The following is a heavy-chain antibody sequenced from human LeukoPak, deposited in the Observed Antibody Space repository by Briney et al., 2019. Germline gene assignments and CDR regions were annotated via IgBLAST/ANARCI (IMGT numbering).Heavy chain of an antibody. CDR3: VREVMGYCSGGSCYGTFDP. CDR1: GGSTSRYY. J-gene: IGHJ5*02. V-gene: IGHV4-59*01. CDR2: IYYNGST. Sequence: SETLSLTCTVSGGSTSRYYWSWIGQPPGKGLEWIGYIYYNGSTNYNPSLKSRVTISVDTSKNQFSLKLTSMTPADTAVYYCVREVMGYCSGGSCYGTFDPWGQGTLVTVSS. D-gene: IGHD2-15*01.